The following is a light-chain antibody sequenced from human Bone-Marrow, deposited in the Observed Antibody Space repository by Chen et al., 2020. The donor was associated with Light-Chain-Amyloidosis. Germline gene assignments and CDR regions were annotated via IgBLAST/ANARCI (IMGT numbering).Light chain of an antibody. V-gene: IGLV3-25*03. CDR1: DLPTKY. J-gene: IGLJ2*01. CDR3: QSADSSGTYEVI. CDR2: VDT. Sequence: SYELTQPPSVSVSPGQTARITCSGDDLPTKYAYWYQQKPGQAPVLVIHVDTERPSGISVRFSGSNSGTTATLTISGVQAEDEADYHCQSADSSGTYEVIFGGGTKLTVL.